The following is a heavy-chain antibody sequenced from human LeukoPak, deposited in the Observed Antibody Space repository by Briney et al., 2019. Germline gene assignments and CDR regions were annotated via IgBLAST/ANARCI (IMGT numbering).Heavy chain of an antibody. V-gene: IGHV4-39*07. CDR2: IYYSGST. CDR1: GGSISSSSYY. J-gene: IGHJ4*02. CDR3: AREESTYYYGSGSYFIPGSHFDY. Sequence: PSETLSLTCTVSGGSISSSSYYWGWIRQPPGKGLEWIGSIYYSGSTYYNPSLKSRVTISVDTSKNQFSLKLSSVTAADTAVFYCAREESTYYYGSGSYFIPGSHFDYWGQGTLVTVSS. D-gene: IGHD3-10*01.